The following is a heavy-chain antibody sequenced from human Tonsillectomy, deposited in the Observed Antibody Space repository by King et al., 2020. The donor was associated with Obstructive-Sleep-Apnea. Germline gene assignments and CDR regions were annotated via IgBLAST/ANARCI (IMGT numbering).Heavy chain of an antibody. CDR1: GGSISSGGYY. CDR3: ARGRDCSGGSCYSANWFDP. D-gene: IGHD2-15*01. Sequence: QLQESGPGLVKPSQTLSLTCTVSGGSISSGGYYWSWIRQHPGKGLEWIGYIYYSGSTNYNPSLKSRLTISVDTSKNRFSLKLSSVTAADTAVYYCARGRDCSGGSCYSANWFDPWGPGTLVTVSS. J-gene: IGHJ5*02. CDR2: IYYSGST. V-gene: IGHV4-31*03.